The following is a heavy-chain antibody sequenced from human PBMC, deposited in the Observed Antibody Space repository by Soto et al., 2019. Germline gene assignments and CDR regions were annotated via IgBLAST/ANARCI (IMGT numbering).Heavy chain of an antibody. Sequence: QVQLVQSGAEVKKPGASVKVSCKASGYTFTRYDINWVRQATGQGLEWMGWMNPNSGNTGYAQKFQGRVTMTRNTSVSTAEVGLSSLGPEDTAVSDCARDRVGPLDAWGQGTTVTVSS. CDR1: GYTFTRYD. CDR3: ARDRVGPLDA. CDR2: MNPNSGNT. V-gene: IGHV1-8*01. D-gene: IGHD1-26*01. J-gene: IGHJ6*02.